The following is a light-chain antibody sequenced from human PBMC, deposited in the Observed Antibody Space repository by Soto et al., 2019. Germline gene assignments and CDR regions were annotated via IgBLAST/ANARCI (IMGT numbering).Light chain of an antibody. CDR2: EVS. CDR3: NSSTLTSYV. J-gene: IGLJ1*01. Sequence: QSVLTQPASVAGSPGQSITISCTGTSSDVDFYNFVSWYQQHPGKAPKLIIYEVSNRSSGVSSRFSGSKSGNTASLTISGLRAEDEADYYCNSSTLTSYVFGTGTKVTVL. V-gene: IGLV2-14*01. CDR1: SSDVDFYNF.